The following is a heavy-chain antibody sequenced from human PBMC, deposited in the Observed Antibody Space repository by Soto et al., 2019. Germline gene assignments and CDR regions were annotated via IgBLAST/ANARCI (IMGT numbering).Heavy chain of an antibody. CDR3: ARGQGFGELLENWFDP. J-gene: IGHJ5*02. CDR2: MNPNSGNT. V-gene: IGHV1-8*01. Sequence: ASVNVSCQASGYTFTSYDINWVRQATGQGLEWMGWMNPNSGNTGYAQKFQGRVTMTRNTSISTAYMELSSLRSEDTAVYYCARGQGFGELLENWFDPWGQGTLVTVSS. D-gene: IGHD3-10*01. CDR1: GYTFTSYD.